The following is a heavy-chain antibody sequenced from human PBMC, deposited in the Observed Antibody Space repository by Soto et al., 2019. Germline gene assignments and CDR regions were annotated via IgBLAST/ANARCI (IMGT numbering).Heavy chain of an antibody. D-gene: IGHD3-3*01. Sequence: GASVKVSCKASGYTFSNFGLSWVRQAPGQGLEWMRWISPSNGQTIYAQNFHGRVTMTTDTSTATAHMELRSLISDDTAVYYCARVIMIFGVANLGSYFDYWGQGTRVTVSS. CDR1: GYTFSNFG. V-gene: IGHV1-18*01. CDR3: ARVIMIFGVANLGSYFDY. CDR2: ISPSNGQT. J-gene: IGHJ4*02.